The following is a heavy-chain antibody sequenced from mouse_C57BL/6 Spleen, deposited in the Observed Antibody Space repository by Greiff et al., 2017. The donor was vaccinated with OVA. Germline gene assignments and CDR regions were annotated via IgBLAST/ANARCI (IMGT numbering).Heavy chain of an antibody. CDR2: IDPSDSYT. J-gene: IGHJ4*01. D-gene: IGHD1-1*01. V-gene: IGHV1-50*01. Sequence: QVHVKQPGAELVKPGASVKLSCKASGYTFTSYWMQWVKQRPGQGLEWIGEIDPSDSYTNYNQKFKGKATLTVDTSSSTAYMQLSSLTSEDSAVYYCARYHGSSYDYAMDYWGQGTSVTVSS. CDR3: ARYHGSSYDYAMDY. CDR1: GYTFTSYW.